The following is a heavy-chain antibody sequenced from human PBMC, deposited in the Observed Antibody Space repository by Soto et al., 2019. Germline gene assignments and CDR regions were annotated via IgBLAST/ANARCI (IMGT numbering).Heavy chain of an antibody. CDR1: SGSISSSNYH. J-gene: IGHJ4*02. CDR3: ARKVGNAPAGS. Sequence: QLQLQESGPGLVKPSETLSLTCTVSSGSISSSNYHWDWIRQPPGKGLEWIGSMYYSGSTYYNPPLNRRATISVNTSKYHSSLKPTIVIAAQMAVYHCARKVGNAPAGSWGQGTLVTVSS. V-gene: IGHV4-39*01. CDR2: MYYSGST. D-gene: IGHD1-26*01.